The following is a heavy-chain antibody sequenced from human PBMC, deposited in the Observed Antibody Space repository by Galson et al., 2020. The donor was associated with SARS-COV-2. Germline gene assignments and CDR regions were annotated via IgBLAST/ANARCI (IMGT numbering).Heavy chain of an antibody. Sequence: ASVKVSCKVSGYTLTELSMHWVRQAPGKGLEWMGGFDPEDGETIYAQKFQGRVTMTEDTSTDTAYMELSSLRSEDTAVYYCATSTAMVRSNWFDPWGQGTLVTFSS. CDR3: ATSTAMVRSNWFDP. V-gene: IGHV1-24*01. J-gene: IGHJ5*02. CDR2: FDPEDGET. D-gene: IGHD5-18*01. CDR1: GYTLTELS.